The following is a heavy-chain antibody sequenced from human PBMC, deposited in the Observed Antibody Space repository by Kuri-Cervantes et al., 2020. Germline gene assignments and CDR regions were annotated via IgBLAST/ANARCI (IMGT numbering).Heavy chain of an antibody. D-gene: IGHD3-9*01. CDR2: ISYDGSNK. J-gene: IGHJ6*02. CDR1: GFTFSSYA. Sequence: GGSLRLSCAASGFTFSSYAMHWVRQAPGKGLEWVAVISYDGSNKYYADSVKGRFTISRDDAKNSLYLQMNSLRAEDTAVYYCARALGQSYDILTGYYTNYYYYGMDVWGQGTTVTVSS. CDR3: ARALGQSYDILTGYYTNYYYYGMDV. V-gene: IGHV3-30-3*01.